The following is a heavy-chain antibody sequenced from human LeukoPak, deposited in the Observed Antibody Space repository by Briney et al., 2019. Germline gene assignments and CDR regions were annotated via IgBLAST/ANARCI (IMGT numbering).Heavy chain of an antibody. CDR2: IYYSGST. Sequence: TSETLSLTCAVYGGSFSGYYWGWIRQPPGKGLEWIGSIYYSGSTYYNPSLKSRVTISVDTSKNQFSLKLSSVTAADTAVYYCARAVVVGYCSGGSCYSGNWFDPWGQGTLVTVSS. CDR1: GGSFSGYY. D-gene: IGHD2-15*01. V-gene: IGHV4-34*01. J-gene: IGHJ5*02. CDR3: ARAVVVGYCSGGSCYSGNWFDP.